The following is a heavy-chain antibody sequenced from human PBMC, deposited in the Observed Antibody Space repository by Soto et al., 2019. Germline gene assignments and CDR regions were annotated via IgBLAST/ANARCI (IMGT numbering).Heavy chain of an antibody. D-gene: IGHD3-22*01. J-gene: IGHJ4*02. Sequence: GPLCPASSVSAGAVDRSNYFGNWIRQPPGKGLEWIGNISYSGGTNKNPALKSRVPLSLDTIKDQFFLTLTPVTAANPAMYYCAGTTFFTNSRGYQFNNVGFWGPGTLVTLSS. CDR1: AGAVDRSNYF. V-gene: IGHV4-61*01. CDR2: ISYSGGT. CDR3: AGTTFFTNSRGYQFNNVGF.